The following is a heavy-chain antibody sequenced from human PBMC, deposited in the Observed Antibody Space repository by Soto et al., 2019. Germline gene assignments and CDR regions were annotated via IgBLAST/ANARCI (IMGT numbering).Heavy chain of an antibody. CDR3: ARGRSFSYDSTPPPRFDP. Sequence: EVQLVESGGALVHPGGSLRLSCAASGFIFSTFDIHWVRQAPGKGLEWVSGIGTLSDAVYVASVQGRFTISRQNDKNSVYLQMNSLRDGDTAVYYCARGRSFSYDSTPPPRFDPRGQGTLVIVSS. CDR1: GFIFSTFD. J-gene: IGHJ5*02. V-gene: IGHV3-13*01. CDR2: IGTLSDA. D-gene: IGHD3-22*01.